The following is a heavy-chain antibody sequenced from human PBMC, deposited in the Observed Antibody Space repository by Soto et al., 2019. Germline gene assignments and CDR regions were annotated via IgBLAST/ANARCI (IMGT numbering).Heavy chain of an antibody. CDR2: ISPMFGAA. CDR3: AREVQVHTPAFVY. J-gene: IGHJ4*02. D-gene: IGHD3-10*01. V-gene: IGHV1-69*19. Sequence: QVQLVQSGAEMKKPGSSVKVSCQSSGGTFNTYAMNWVRQAPGQGPEWMGDISPMFGAANYAPKFQGRVTITADESTGTSYMQLSSLTSEDTALYFCAREVQVHTPAFVYWGQGTLVTVPS. CDR1: GGTFNTYA.